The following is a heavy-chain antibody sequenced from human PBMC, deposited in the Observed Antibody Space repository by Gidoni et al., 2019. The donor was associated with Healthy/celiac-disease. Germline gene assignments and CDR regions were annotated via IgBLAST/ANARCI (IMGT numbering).Heavy chain of an antibody. Sequence: QVQLVESGGGVVQPGRSLRLSCAASGFTFSSYGMHWVRQAPGKGLEWVAVISYDGSNKYYADSVKGRFTISRDNSKNTLYLQMNSLRAEDTAVYYCAKESGGYSYARWDYYYGMDVWGQGTTVTVSS. CDR1: GFTFSSYG. J-gene: IGHJ6*02. CDR2: ISYDGSNK. CDR3: AKESGGYSYARWDYYYGMDV. D-gene: IGHD5-18*01. V-gene: IGHV3-30*18.